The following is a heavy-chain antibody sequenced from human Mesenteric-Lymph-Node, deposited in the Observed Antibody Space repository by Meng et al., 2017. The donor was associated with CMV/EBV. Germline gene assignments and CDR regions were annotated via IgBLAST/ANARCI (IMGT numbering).Heavy chain of an antibody. CDR1: GYSISSSYY. D-gene: IGHD7-27*01. Sequence: GSLRLSCTVSGYSISSSYYWSWIRQPPGKGLEWIGYIYYSGSTNYNPSLKSRVTISVDTSKNQFSLKLSSVTAADTAVYYCARGGDPRDYYYGMDVWGQGTTVTVSS. V-gene: IGHV4-61*01. J-gene: IGHJ6*02. CDR2: IYYSGST. CDR3: ARGGDPRDYYYGMDV.